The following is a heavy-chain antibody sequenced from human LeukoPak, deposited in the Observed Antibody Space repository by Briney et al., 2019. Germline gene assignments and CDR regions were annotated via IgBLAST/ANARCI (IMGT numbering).Heavy chain of an antibody. D-gene: IGHD1-1*01. CDR3: SRGGTDDPFNF. CDR2: ISPRSDYT. Sequence: GGSLRLSCAASGFTFSSYSMNWVRQAPGKGLEWVSSISPRSDYTYYADSLKGRFTISRDNAKNSLYLQMNSLRAGDTAVYYCSRGGTDDPFNFWGQGTLVIVSS. V-gene: IGHV3-21*01. J-gene: IGHJ4*02. CDR1: GFTFSSYS.